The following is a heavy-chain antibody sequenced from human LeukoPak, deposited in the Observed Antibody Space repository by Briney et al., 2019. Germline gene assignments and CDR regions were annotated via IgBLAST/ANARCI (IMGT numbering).Heavy chain of an antibody. CDR2: IYPGDSDT. J-gene: IGHJ4*02. CDR1: GYSSTSYW. Sequence: GESLRISCKGSGYSSTSYWIGWVRQMPGKGLEWMGFIYPGDSDTRYNPSFQGQVTISADKAISTAYLQWNRLKASVTAMYDCASAPQYSSSWSLPDYFDYWGQGTLVTVSS. V-gene: IGHV5-51*01. D-gene: IGHD6-13*01. CDR3: ASAPQYSSSWSLPDYFDY.